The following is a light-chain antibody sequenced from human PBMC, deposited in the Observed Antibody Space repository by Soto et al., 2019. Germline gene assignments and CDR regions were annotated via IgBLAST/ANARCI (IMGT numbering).Light chain of an antibody. CDR1: QGVSRY. J-gene: IGKJ4*01. V-gene: IGKV1-9*01. CDR3: QQLKTYPVT. CDR2: AAS. Sequence: IPLTQSPSSLSASVGDSVTITCRASQGVSRYLSWYQQKPGRAPILLISAASTLQSGVPARFSGSGSGTDFTLSITSLQPEDFATYYCQQLKTYPVTFGGGTKVEIK.